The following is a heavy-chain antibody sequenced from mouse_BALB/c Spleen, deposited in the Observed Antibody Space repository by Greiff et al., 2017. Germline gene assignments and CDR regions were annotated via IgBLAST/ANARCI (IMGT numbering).Heavy chain of an antibody. CDR3: ARDTDYGFFDY. J-gene: IGHJ2*01. V-gene: IGHV5-4*02. Sequence: EVQGVESGGGLVKPGGSLKLSCAASGFTFSDYYMYWVRQTPEKRLEWVATISDGGSYTYYPDSVKGRFTISRDNAKNNLYLQMSSLKSEDTAMYYCARDTDYGFFDYWGQGTTLTVSS. D-gene: IGHD2-2*01. CDR2: ISDGGSYT. CDR1: GFTFSDYY.